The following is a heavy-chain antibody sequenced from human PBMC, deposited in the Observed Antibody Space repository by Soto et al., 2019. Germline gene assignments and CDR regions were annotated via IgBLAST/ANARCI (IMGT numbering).Heavy chain of an antibody. Sequence: EVQLVESGGGLVQPGGSLRLSCAASGFTFSSYSMNWVRQAPGKGLEWVSYISSSSSTIYYADSVKGRFTISRDNAKNSLYLQINSLRDEDTAVYYCARDRLIYGKYAYYGIDVWGRGTTVTDSS. CDR3: ARDRLIYGKYAYYGIDV. D-gene: IGHD4-17*01. J-gene: IGHJ6*02. CDR2: ISSSSSTI. V-gene: IGHV3-48*02. CDR1: GFTFSSYS.